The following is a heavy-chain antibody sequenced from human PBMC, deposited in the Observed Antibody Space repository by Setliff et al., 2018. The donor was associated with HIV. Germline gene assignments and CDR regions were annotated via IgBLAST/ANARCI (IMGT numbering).Heavy chain of an antibody. CDR2: IIPILGIA. CDR1: GGTFSSYT. CDR3: AREVTSFEAFDL. V-gene: IGHV1-69*04. Sequence: ASVKVSCKASGGTFSSYTISWVRQAPGQGLEWMGRIIPILGIANYAQRFQGKVTITADKSTSTAYMELSSLRAEDTAVYYCAREVTSFEAFDLWGQGTMVTVSS. D-gene: IGHD2-21*02. J-gene: IGHJ3*01.